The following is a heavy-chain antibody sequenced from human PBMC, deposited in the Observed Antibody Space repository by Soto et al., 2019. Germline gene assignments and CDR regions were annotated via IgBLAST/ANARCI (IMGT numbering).Heavy chain of an antibody. D-gene: IGHD2-15*01. Sequence: SGPTLVNPTETLTLTCTVSGFSLSNARMGVSWIRQPPGRALEWLAHIFSNDEKSYSTSLKSRLTVSKDTSQSQVVLTMTNMDHMNTLTHYPAPTPLRYCRGGSCGYFDYWGQGTLVTVSS. CDR3: APTPLRYCRGGSCGYFDY. CDR2: IFSNDEK. CDR1: GFSLSNARMG. J-gene: IGHJ4*02. V-gene: IGHV2-26*01.